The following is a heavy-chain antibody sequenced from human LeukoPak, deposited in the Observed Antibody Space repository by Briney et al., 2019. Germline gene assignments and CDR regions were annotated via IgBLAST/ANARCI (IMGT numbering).Heavy chain of an antibody. J-gene: IGHJ4*02. CDR3: TRAPDWS. CDR1: GFTFSGYA. D-gene: IGHD3/OR15-3a*01. Sequence: GGSLRLSCAASGFTFSGYAMHWVRQAPGKGLEWVGFIRSKAYGGTTEYAASVKGRFTISRDDSKSIAYLQMNSLKTEDTAVYYCTRAPDWSWGQGTLVTVSS. CDR2: IRSKAYGGTT. V-gene: IGHV3-49*04.